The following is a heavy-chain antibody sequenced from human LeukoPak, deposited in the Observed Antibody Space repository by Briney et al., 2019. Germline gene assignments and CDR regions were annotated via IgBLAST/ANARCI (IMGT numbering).Heavy chain of an antibody. D-gene: IGHD5-18*01. J-gene: IGHJ4*02. V-gene: IGHV4-34*01. CDR3: ARVSGYSYGKGYFDY. CDR1: GGSFSGYY. CDR2: INHSGST. Sequence: SSETLSLTCAVYGGSFSGYYWSWIRQPPGKGLEWIGEINHSGSTNYNPSLKSRVTISVDTSKNQFSLKLSSVTAADTAVYYCARVSGYSYGKGYFDYWGQGALVTVSS.